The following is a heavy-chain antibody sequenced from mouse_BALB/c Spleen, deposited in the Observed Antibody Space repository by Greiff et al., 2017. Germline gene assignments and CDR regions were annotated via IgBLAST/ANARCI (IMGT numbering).Heavy chain of an antibody. Sequence: VQLQQSGPSLVKPSQTLSLTCSVTGDSITSGYWNWIRKFPGNKLEYMGYISYSGSTYYNPSLKSRISITRDTSKNQYYLQLNSVTTEDTATYYCARYFYYGSSYGGVFDYWGQGTTLTVSS. J-gene: IGHJ2*01. CDR3: ARYFYYGSSYGGVFDY. CDR2: ISYSGST. V-gene: IGHV3-8*02. D-gene: IGHD1-1*01. CDR1: GDSITSGY.